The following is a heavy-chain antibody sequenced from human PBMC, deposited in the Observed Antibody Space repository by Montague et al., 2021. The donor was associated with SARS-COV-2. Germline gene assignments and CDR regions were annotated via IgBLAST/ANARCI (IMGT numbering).Heavy chain of an antibody. D-gene: IGHD3-3*01. CDR1: GDSITSKTHD. CDR2: LLTSGAX. V-gene: IGHV4-61*02. Sequence: TLSLTCTVAGDSITSKTHDWDWVRQPDGKGLEWIGRLLTSGAXKFKRTVKSRLTISRDMSKNEFYLKLSSVTAADTAVYYCARDSPHFAFWRGHYGDKYYMDIWGKGTTVTVS. CDR3: ARDSPHFAFWRGHYGDKYYMDI. J-gene: IGHJ6*03.